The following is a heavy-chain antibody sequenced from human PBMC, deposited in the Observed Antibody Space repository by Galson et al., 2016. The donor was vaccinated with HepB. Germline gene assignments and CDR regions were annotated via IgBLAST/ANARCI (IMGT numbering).Heavy chain of an antibody. J-gene: IGHJ4*02. CDR3: RRYDGSTGSDY. D-gene: IGHD3-16*01. V-gene: IGHV3-15*01. CDR1: GFTFTNAW. CDR2: IKSKTDGGTT. Sequence: SLRLSCAASGFTFTNAWMSWVRQAPGKGLEWVGRIKSKTDGGTTDYVAPVKGRFTISRDASKNTVYLQMNSLTTEDTAVYYCRRYDGSTGSDYWGRGTLVTVSS.